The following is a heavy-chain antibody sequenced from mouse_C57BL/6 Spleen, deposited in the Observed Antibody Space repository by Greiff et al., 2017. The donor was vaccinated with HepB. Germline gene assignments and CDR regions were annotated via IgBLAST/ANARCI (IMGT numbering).Heavy chain of an antibody. V-gene: IGHV5-17*01. CDR1: GFTFSDYG. D-gene: IGHD4-1*01. CDR3: ASLLGRDYFDY. Sequence: EVKLVESGGGLVKPGGSLKLSCAASGFTFSDYGMHWVRQAPEKGLEWVAYISSGSSTIYYADTVKGRFTISRDNAKNTLFLQMTSLRSEDTAMYYCASLLGRDYFDYWGQGTTLTVSS. J-gene: IGHJ2*01. CDR2: ISSGSSTI.